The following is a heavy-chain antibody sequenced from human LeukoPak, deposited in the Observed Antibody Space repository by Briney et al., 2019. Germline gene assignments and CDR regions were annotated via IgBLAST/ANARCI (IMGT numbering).Heavy chain of an antibody. V-gene: IGHV4-61*01. J-gene: IGHJ6*02. Sequence: SEALSLTCTVSGGSVSSGSYYWSWIRQPPGRGLEWIGYIYYSGSTNYTPSLKSRVTISVDTSKNQFSLKLSSVTAADTAVYYCARDSPPYSGSYYNGMDVWGQGTTVTVSS. CDR1: GGSVSSGSYY. D-gene: IGHD1-26*01. CDR3: ARDSPPYSGSYYNGMDV. CDR2: IYYSGST.